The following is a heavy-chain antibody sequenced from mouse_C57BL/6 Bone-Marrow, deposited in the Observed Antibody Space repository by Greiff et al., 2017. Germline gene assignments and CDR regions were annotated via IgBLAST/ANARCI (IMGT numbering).Heavy chain of an antibody. Sequence: QVQLQQPGAELVRPGSSVKLSCTASGYTFTSYWMPWVKQRPIHGLEWIGNIDPSDSETHYNQKFKDKATLTEDKSSSTASMQLSSLTSEDSAVYYCATITTVVAVDYWGQGTTLTVSS. CDR2: IDPSDSET. V-gene: IGHV1-52*01. CDR1: GYTFTSYW. CDR3: ATITTVVAVDY. J-gene: IGHJ2*01. D-gene: IGHD1-1*01.